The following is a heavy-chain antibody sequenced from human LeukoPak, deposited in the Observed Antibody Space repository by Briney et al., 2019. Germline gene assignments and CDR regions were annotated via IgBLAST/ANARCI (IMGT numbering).Heavy chain of an antibody. CDR2: ISGGSSYI. Sequence: GGSLRLSCAASGVTFSSYSMNWVRQAPGKGLEWVSSISGGSSYIYYADSVRGRFTISRDNAKNTLYLEMNSLRAEDTAVYYCARDRYCTTTRCSDYWGQGTLVTVSS. V-gene: IGHV3-21*01. CDR3: ARDRYCTTTRCSDY. D-gene: IGHD2-2*01. CDR1: GVTFSSYS. J-gene: IGHJ4*02.